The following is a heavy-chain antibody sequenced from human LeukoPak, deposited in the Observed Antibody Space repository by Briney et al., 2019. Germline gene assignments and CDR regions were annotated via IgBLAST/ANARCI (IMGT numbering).Heavy chain of an antibody. J-gene: IGHJ4*02. CDR1: GYTFTSYA. CDR2: INAGNGNT. V-gene: IGHV1-3*01. CDR3: ARSVGRSLELRGEGDY. D-gene: IGHD1-7*01. Sequence: ASVKVSCKASGYTFTSYAMHWVRQAPGQRLEWMGWINAGNGNTKYSQKFQGRVTITRDTSASTAYMELSSPRSEDTAVYYCARSVGRSLELRGEGDYWGQGTLVTVSS.